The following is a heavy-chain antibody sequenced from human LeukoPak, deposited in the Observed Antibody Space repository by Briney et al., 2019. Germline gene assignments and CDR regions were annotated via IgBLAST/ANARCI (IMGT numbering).Heavy chain of an antibody. CDR2: INQSGGN. Sequence: SETLSLTCTLNGDSLNGSHWSWIRQPPGKGLEWIGEINQSGGNHYNPALWSRLTISIDTSKNKFSLQLTSVTAADTGVYFCARVSDIMISFGGAISYFDYWGQGALVTVSS. CDR1: GDSLNGSH. D-gene: IGHD3-16*02. V-gene: IGHV4-34*01. J-gene: IGHJ4*02. CDR3: ARVSDIMISFGGAISYFDY.